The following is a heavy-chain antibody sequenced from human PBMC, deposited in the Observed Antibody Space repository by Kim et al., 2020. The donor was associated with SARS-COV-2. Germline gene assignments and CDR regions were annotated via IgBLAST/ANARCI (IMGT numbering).Heavy chain of an antibody. J-gene: IGHJ6*03. CDR3: ARGTRQWLSRNYYYDMDV. Sequence: SETLSLTCAVYGGSFSGYYWSWIRQLPGKGLEWIGEINHSGSTNYNPSLKSRVTISVDTSKNQFSLKLSSVTAADTAVYYCARGTRQWLSRNYYYDMDVWGKGTTVTVSS. CDR2: INHSGST. V-gene: IGHV4-34*01. CDR1: GGSFSGYY. D-gene: IGHD6-19*01.